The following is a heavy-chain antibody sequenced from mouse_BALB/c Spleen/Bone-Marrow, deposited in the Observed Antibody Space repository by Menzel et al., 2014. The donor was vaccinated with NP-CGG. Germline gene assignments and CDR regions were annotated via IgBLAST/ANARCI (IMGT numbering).Heavy chain of an antibody. D-gene: IGHD2-14*01. CDR2: IYPGSGNA. J-gene: IGHJ3*01. CDR3: TRSGVRTFAY. V-gene: IGHV1-77*01. Sequence: VQLQQSGAELARPGASVKLSCKASGYTFTDYYINWVKQRTGQGLEWIGEIYPGSGNAYYNEKFKGEATLTADKSSNTAYMQLSSLTSEDSAVYFCTRSGVRTFAYWGQGALVTVST. CDR1: GYTFTDYY.